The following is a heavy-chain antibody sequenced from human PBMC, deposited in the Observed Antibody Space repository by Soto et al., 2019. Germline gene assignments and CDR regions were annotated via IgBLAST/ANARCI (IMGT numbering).Heavy chain of an antibody. CDR3: ARGRSSSWYGRFDY. Sequence: QVQLQQWGAGLLKPSETLSLTCAVYGGSFSGYYWSWIRQPPGKGLEWIGEINHSGSTNYNPSLKRRVTISVDTSKNQFSLKLSSVTAADTAVYYCARGRSSSWYGRFDYWGQGTLVTVSS. CDR2: INHSGST. D-gene: IGHD6-13*01. CDR1: GGSFSGYY. J-gene: IGHJ4*02. V-gene: IGHV4-34*01.